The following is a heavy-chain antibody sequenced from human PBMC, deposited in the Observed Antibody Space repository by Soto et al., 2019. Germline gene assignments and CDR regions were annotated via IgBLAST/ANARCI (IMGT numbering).Heavy chain of an antibody. V-gene: IGHV1-69*08. CDR2: VIPVLKTA. CDR1: GGTFTSYS. D-gene: IGHD1-26*01. CDR3: AKDGLGPTRRYFAF. Sequence: QVQLVQSGAEVKKPGSSVKVSCQASGGTFTSYSITWVRQAPGPGLEWVGRVIPVLKTADYAQKFQGRITITEDKSTNTAYMELSSLTPEDTAVYYCAKDGLGPTRRYFAFWGQGTLVTVSS. J-gene: IGHJ4*02.